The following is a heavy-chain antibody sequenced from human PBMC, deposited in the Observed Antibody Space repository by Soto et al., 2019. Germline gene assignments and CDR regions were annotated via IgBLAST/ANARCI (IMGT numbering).Heavy chain of an antibody. CDR3: ARDLITIFGVAAGAFDT. J-gene: IGHJ3*02. V-gene: IGHV1-2*04. Sequence: VKVSCKASGYTFTGYYMHWVRQAPGQGLEWMGWINPNSGGTNYAQKFQGWVTMTRDTSISTAYMELSRLRSDDTAVYYCARDLITIFGVAAGAFDTWGQGTMVTVSS. CDR1: GYTFTGYY. D-gene: IGHD3-3*01. CDR2: INPNSGGT.